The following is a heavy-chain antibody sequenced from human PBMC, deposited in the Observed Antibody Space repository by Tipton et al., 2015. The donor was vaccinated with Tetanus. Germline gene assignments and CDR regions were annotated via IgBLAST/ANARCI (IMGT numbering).Heavy chain of an antibody. Sequence: TLSLTCSVSGGSISNYYWNWIRQPAGKGLEWIGRIYVTGAINYSPALQSRVTMSVDTAKNQFSLGLISVTAADAAMYYCAREDVYYHDGSGFYAFDIWGRGTMVAVS. CDR1: GGSISNYY. CDR2: IYVTGAI. V-gene: IGHV4-4*07. D-gene: IGHD3-22*01. J-gene: IGHJ3*02. CDR3: AREDVYYHDGSGFYAFDI.